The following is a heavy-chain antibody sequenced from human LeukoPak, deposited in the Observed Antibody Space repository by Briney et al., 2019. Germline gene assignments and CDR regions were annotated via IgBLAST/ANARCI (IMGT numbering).Heavy chain of an antibody. CDR1: GFTFSSYG. V-gene: IGHV3-30*18. Sequence: PGRSLRLSCAASGFTFSSYGMHWVRQAPGKGLEWVAVISYDGSNKYYADSVKGRFTISRDNSKNTLYLQMNSLRAEDTAVYYCAKRSNPLFGGSGSYLNLDYWGQGTLVTVSS. D-gene: IGHD3-10*01. J-gene: IGHJ4*02. CDR2: ISYDGSNK. CDR3: AKRSNPLFGGSGSYLNLDY.